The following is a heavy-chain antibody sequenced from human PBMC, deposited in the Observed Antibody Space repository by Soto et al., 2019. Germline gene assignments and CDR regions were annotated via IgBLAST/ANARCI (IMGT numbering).Heavy chain of an antibody. CDR2: MNPNSGNT. CDR1: GYTFTSYD. J-gene: IGHJ3*02. D-gene: IGHD3-3*01. CDR3: AGPLFTTIFGVVIIDTAFDI. V-gene: IGHV1-8*01. Sequence: QVQLVQSGAEVKKPGASVKVSCKASGYTFTSYDINWVRQATGQGLEWMGWMNPNSGNTGYAQKFQGRVTMTRNTSISTAYMELSSLRSEDTAVYYCAGPLFTTIFGVVIIDTAFDIWGQGTMVTVSS.